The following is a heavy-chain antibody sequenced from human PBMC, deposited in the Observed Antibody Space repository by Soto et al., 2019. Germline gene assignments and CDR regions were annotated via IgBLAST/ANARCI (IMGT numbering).Heavy chain of an antibody. CDR3: ARGYDGLGVVNVFDY. CDR2: IYYSGSA. CDR1: GGSINITTYY. D-gene: IGHD3-3*01. Sequence: QLQLQESGPGLVKPSETLSLTCTVSGGSINITTYYWGWIRQPPGKGLEWIGSIYYSGSAYYNPSLKSRVTISVDTSKNQFSLKLSSVTAADTAVHYSARGYDGLGVVNVFDYWGQGTLVTVSS. V-gene: IGHV4-39*01. J-gene: IGHJ4*02.